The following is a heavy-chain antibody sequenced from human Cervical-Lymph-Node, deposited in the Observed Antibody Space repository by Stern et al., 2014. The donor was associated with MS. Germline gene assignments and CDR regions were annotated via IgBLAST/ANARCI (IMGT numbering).Heavy chain of an antibody. Sequence: QVQLVQSGAEVKKPGSSVKVSCKASGGTLNNYAVSWVRQAPGQGLEWLGKIIPFLGIANYAHKFQGRVTLTAAATTSYMEVSSLRSDDTAVYYCARSPDLYDSSGYYFDWGQGTLVTVSS. V-gene: IGHV1-69*04. D-gene: IGHD3-22*01. CDR2: IIPFLGIA. CDR1: GGTLNNYA. CDR3: ARSPDLYDSSGYYFD. J-gene: IGHJ4*02.